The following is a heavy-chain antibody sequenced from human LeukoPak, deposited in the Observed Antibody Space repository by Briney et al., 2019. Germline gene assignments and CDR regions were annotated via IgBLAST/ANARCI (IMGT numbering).Heavy chain of an antibody. D-gene: IGHD6-13*01. CDR1: GDSISNYY. CDR3: ARAQWSYSSSWYWFDP. V-gene: IGHV4-59*12. J-gene: IGHJ5*02. CDR2: IYYSGST. Sequence: TSETLSLTCTISGDSISNYYWSWIRQPPGRGLEWIGYIYYSGSTYYNPSLKSRVTISVDTSKNQFSLKLSSVTAADTAVYYCARAQWSYSSSWYWFDPWGQGTLVTVSS.